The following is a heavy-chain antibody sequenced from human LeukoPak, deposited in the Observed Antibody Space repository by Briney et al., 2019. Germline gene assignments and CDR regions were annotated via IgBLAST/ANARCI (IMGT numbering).Heavy chain of an antibody. CDR2: INHSGST. CDR3: AARKGGRGFDY. Sequence: SETLSLTCAVYGGSFSGYYWSWIRQPPGKGLEWIGEINHSGSTNYNPSLKSRVTISVDTSKNQFSLKLSSVTAADTAVYYCAARKGGRGFDYWGQGTLATVSS. CDR1: GGSFSGYY. J-gene: IGHJ4*02. V-gene: IGHV4-34*01. D-gene: IGHD1-14*01.